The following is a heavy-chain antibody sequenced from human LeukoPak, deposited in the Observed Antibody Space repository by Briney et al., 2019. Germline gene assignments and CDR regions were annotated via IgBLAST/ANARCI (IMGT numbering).Heavy chain of an antibody. CDR2: IYTSGST. V-gene: IGHV4-61*02. D-gene: IGHD3-9*01. CDR1: GGSISSGSYC. Sequence: SETLSLTCIVSGGSISSGSYCWSWIRQPGGKGLECIGLIYTSGSTNNNSSLKSRTTITVDTSNHLFSLMLSLPTAAAPVVSFLARYYDILTGHSWFDPCGQEAPLTVSS. J-gene: IGHJ5*02. CDR3: ARYYDILTGHSWFDP.